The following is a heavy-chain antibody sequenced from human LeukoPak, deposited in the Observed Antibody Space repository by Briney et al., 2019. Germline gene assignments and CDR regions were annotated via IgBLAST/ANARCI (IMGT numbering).Heavy chain of an antibody. J-gene: IGHJ4*02. CDR2: INPSGGST. D-gene: IGHD4-17*01. Sequence: GSSVKVSCKASGYTFTSYYMHWVRQAPGQGLEWMGIINPSGGSTRYAQKFQGRVTMTRDTSTSTVYMELSSLRSEDTAVYYCARNPVTKKYFDYWGQGTLVTVSS. V-gene: IGHV1-46*01. CDR1: GYTFTSYY. CDR3: ARNPVTKKYFDY.